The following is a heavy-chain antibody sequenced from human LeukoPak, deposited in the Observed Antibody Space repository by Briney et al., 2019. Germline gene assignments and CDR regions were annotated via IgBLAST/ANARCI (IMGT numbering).Heavy chain of an antibody. J-gene: IGHJ5*02. CDR3: ARDLDTRRLYWFDP. CDR2: IYYSGST. V-gene: IGHV4-61*01. D-gene: IGHD2-2*01. Sequence: SSETLSLTCTVSGGSISSGSYYWSWIRQPPGKGLEWIGYIYYSGSTNYNPSLKSRVTISVDTSKNQFSLKLSSVTAADTAVYYCARDLDTRRLYWFDPWGQGTLVTVSS. CDR1: GGSISSGSYY.